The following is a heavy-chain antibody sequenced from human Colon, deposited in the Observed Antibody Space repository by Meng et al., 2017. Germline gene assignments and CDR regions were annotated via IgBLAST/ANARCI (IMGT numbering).Heavy chain of an antibody. CDR3: ARSVRLGVAGKSGAY. D-gene: IGHD6-19*01. CDR1: GGSFSGYS. CDR2: INHTGNT. Sequence: QVDLAQWGAGLLKPSEPLSLTSAVYGGSFSGYSWNWIRQPPGKGLEWIGEINHTGNTSYNPSLKSRLTISVDTSKNQFSLNLSSVTAADTALYYCARSVRLGVAGKSGAYWGQGTLVTVSS. V-gene: IGHV4-34*01. J-gene: IGHJ4*02.